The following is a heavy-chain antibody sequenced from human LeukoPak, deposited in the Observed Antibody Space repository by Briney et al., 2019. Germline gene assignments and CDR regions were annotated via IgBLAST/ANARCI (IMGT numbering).Heavy chain of an antibody. CDR3: AKGDENCSGGSCHSANTFDY. D-gene: IGHD2-15*01. Sequence: PGGSLRLSCAASGFTFSSYAMSWVRQAPGKGLEWVSAISGSGGSTYYADSVKGRFTISRDNSKNTLYLQMNSLRAEDTAVYFCAKGDENCSGGSCHSANTFDYWGQGTLVTVFS. V-gene: IGHV3-23*01. J-gene: IGHJ4*02. CDR2: ISGSGGST. CDR1: GFTFSSYA.